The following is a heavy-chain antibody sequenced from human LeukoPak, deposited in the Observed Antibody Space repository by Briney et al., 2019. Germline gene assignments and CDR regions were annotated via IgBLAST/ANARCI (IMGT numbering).Heavy chain of an antibody. D-gene: IGHD4-17*01. V-gene: IGHV3-23*01. CDR3: ASYGDLFDY. Sequence: PGGSLRLSCAASGFTFSSYAMSWVRQAPGKGLGWVSAISGSGGSTYYADSVKGRFTISRDNSKNTLYLQMNGLRAEDTAVYYCASYGDLFDYWGQGTLVTVSS. CDR1: GFTFSSYA. CDR2: ISGSGGST. J-gene: IGHJ4*02.